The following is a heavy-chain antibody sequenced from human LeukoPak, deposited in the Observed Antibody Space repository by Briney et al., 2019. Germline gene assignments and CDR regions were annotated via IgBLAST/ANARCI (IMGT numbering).Heavy chain of an antibody. CDR3: ARDNPGPGYGMDV. CDR1: GFTFSSYA. Sequence: GGSLRLSCAASGFTFSSYAMHWVRQAPGKGLEWVAVISYDGSNKYYADSVKGRFTTSRDNSKNTLCLQMNSLRAEDTAVYYCARDNPGPGYGMDVWGQGTTVTVSS. CDR2: ISYDGSNK. V-gene: IGHV3-30-3*01. J-gene: IGHJ6*02.